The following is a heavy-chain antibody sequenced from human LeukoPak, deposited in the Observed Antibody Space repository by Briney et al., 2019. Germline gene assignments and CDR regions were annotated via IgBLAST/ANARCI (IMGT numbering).Heavy chain of an antibody. J-gene: IGHJ3*02. D-gene: IGHD3-22*01. V-gene: IGHV3-23*01. CDR2: MSGSGGST. CDR1: GFTFSIYG. Sequence: GGSLRLSCAASGFTFSIYGMSWVRQAPGRGLEWVSAMSGSGGSTYYADSVKGRFTISRDNSKNTLYLQMNSLRAEDTAVYYCARDYYYDSSGYLDAFDIWGQGTMVTVSS. CDR3: ARDYYYDSSGYLDAFDI.